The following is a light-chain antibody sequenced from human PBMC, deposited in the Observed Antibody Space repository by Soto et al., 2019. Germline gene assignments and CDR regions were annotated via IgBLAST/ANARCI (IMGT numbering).Light chain of an antibody. Sequence: EIVLTQSPGTLSLSPGERATLSCKASQYISSRYLAWYQQKPGQSPRLLMHGASYPATGIPDRFSGSGSGTDFTLTINRLEPEDFAVYYCQQYGTSPPDTFGQGTRLEMK. V-gene: IGKV3-20*01. J-gene: IGKJ2*01. CDR2: GAS. CDR3: QQYGTSPPDT. CDR1: QYISSRY.